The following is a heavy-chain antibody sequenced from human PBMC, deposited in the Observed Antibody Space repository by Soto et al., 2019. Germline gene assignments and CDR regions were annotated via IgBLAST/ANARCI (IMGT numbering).Heavy chain of an antibody. V-gene: IGHV1-18*01. CDR2: ISAYNGNT. CDR3: AREPGYEILTGYSTIMDV. D-gene: IGHD3-9*01. J-gene: IGHJ6*02. CDR1: GYTFTSYG. Sequence: ASVKVSCKASGYTFTSYGISSVRQAPGQGLEWMGWISAYNGNTNYAQKLQGRVTMTTDTSTSTAYMELRSLRSDDTAVYYCAREPGYEILTGYSTIMDVWGQGTTVTVSS.